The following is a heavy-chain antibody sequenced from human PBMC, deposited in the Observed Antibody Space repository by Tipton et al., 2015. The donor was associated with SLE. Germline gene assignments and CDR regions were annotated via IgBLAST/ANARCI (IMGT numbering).Heavy chain of an antibody. Sequence: TLSLTCTVSGGPVSSGGYFRSWIRQPPGKGLEWVGYTSYSGDTYYNPSLKSRVYISIDTSKNQFSLKLTSVTAADPAVYYGARDLNSFGYWAWFDPWGQGTLVTVSS. D-gene: IGHD5-18*01. CDR1: GGPVSSGGYF. CDR3: ARDLNSFGYWAWFDP. J-gene: IGHJ5*02. CDR2: TSYSGDT. V-gene: IGHV4-30-4*01.